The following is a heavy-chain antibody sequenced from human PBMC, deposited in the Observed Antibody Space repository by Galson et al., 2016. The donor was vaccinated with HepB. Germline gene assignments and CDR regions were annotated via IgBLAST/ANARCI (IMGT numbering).Heavy chain of an antibody. CDR2: VNWNGDNT. J-gene: IGHJ4*02. Sequence: SLRLSCAASGFTCDDYTLHWVRQAPGQGLEWVSLVNWNGDNTFYGHSVRGRFTVPRDNSICFVYLEMTSLTAEDAGFYYCAKERPGGYLGFDSWGQGTLVSVSS. CDR1: GFTCDDYT. CDR3: AKERPGGYLGFDS. D-gene: IGHD3-10*01. V-gene: IGHV3-43*01.